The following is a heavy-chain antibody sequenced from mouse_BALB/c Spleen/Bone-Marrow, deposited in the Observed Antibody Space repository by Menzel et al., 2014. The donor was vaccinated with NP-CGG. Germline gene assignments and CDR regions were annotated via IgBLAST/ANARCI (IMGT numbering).Heavy chain of an antibody. Sequence: QVQPQQSGAELARPGASVKMSCRASGYTFTTYTIHWVRQRPGQGLEWIGYINPSSGYTNYNQKFKDKATLTADKSSSTAYMQLSSLTSEDSAIYYCARRDDGYVFFDYWGQGTTLTVSS. V-gene: IGHV1-4*01. CDR3: ARRDDGYVFFDY. D-gene: IGHD2-3*01. J-gene: IGHJ2*01. CDR2: INPSSGYT. CDR1: GYTFTTYT.